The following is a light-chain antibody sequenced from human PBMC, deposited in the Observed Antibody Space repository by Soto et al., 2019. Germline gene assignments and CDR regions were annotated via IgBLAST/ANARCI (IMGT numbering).Light chain of an antibody. J-gene: IGLJ1*01. V-gene: IGLV2-14*01. CDR3: SSYRSSSTLYV. CDR2: DVS. Sequence: QSALTQPASVSGSPGQSITISCTGTSSDVGGYNYVSWYQQHPGKAPKLMIYDVSNRPSGVSNRFSGSKSGNTASLTISGLQAEDEADYYCSSYRSSSTLYVFGTGTKLTAL. CDR1: SSDVGGYNY.